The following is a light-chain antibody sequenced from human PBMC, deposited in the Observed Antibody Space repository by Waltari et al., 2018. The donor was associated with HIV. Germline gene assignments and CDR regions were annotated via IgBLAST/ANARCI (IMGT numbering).Light chain of an antibody. CDR3: KSYAGSSNPYV. Sequence: QSALTQPPSASGSPGQSVTISCTGTRSDVGGYNYVSWYQQHPGKAPKLMIFDVSKRPSGVPVRFSCSKSGNTAFLTVSGLQAEDEADYYCKSYAGSSNPYVFGTGTKVTVL. V-gene: IGLV2-8*01. CDR1: RSDVGGYNY. CDR2: DVS. J-gene: IGLJ1*01.